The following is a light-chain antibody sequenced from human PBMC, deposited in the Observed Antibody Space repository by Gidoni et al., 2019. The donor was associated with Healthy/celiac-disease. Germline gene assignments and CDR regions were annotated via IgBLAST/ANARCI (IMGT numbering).Light chain of an antibody. CDR3: QQYGSSPLT. Sequence: ELVLTQSPGTLSLSPGERATLSCRASQSVSSSYLAWYQQKPGQAPRLLIDGASSRATGIPDRCSGSGSGTDFTLTISRLEPEDFAVYYCQQYGSSPLTFGGGTKVEIK. CDR2: GAS. J-gene: IGKJ4*01. CDR1: QSVSSSY. V-gene: IGKV3-20*01.